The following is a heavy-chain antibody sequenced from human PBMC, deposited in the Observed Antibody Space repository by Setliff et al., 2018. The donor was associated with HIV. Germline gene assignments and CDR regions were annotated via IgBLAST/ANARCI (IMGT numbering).Heavy chain of an antibody. J-gene: IGHJ4*02. Sequence: GGSLRLSCAVSGSTFSRYAMSWVRQAPGKGLEWVSGISSTGGTTYYADSVKGRFTISRDNSKNTLFLQVNSLIAEDTAVYYCARDFRDYVGKFDYWGQGTLVTVSS. V-gene: IGHV3-23*01. CDR2: ISSTGGTT. CDR1: GSTFSRYA. D-gene: IGHD1-26*01. CDR3: ARDFRDYVGKFDY.